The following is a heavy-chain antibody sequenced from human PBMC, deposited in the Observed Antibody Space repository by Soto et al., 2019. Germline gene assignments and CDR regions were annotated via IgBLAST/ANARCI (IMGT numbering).Heavy chain of an antibody. Sequence: QVQLVQSGAEVKKPGASVKVSCKASGYTFTSSGISWVRQAPGQGLEWLGWISPDNGNTNYAQHLQGRVSLTTDTSTITTYMDLRSLRSDDTAVYYCARDQGITTFGVYSMYYYGMDVWGQGTTVTVSS. D-gene: IGHD3-3*01. CDR1: GYTFTSSG. V-gene: IGHV1-18*01. J-gene: IGHJ6*02. CDR2: ISPDNGNT. CDR3: ARDQGITTFGVYSMYYYGMDV.